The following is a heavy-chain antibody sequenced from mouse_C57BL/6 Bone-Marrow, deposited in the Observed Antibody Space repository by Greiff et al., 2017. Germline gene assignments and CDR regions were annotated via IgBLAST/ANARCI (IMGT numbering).Heavy chain of an antibody. D-gene: IGHD4-1*01. CDR2: INPNNGGT. CDR1: GYTFTDYY. J-gene: IGHJ1*03. CDR3: LTVAHYWYFDV. V-gene: IGHV1-26*01. Sequence: EVQLQQSGPELVKPGASVKISCKASGYTFTDYYMNWVKQSHGKSLEWIGDINPNNGGTSYNQKFKGKATLTVDKSSSTAYMELRSLTSEDSAVYYCLTVAHYWYFDVWGTGTTVTVSS.